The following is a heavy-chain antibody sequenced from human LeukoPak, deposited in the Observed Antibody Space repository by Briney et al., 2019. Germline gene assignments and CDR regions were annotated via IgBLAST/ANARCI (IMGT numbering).Heavy chain of an antibody. CDR3: AREVLLYDFWSGYFFDY. Sequence: GGSLRLSCAASGFTFSSYWMHWVRQAPGKGLVWVSRINSDGSSTSYADSVKGRFTISRDNAKNTLYLQMNSLRAEGTAVYYCAREVLLYDFWSGYFFDYWGQGTLVTVSS. D-gene: IGHD3-3*01. CDR1: GFTFSSYW. CDR2: INSDGSST. J-gene: IGHJ4*02. V-gene: IGHV3-74*01.